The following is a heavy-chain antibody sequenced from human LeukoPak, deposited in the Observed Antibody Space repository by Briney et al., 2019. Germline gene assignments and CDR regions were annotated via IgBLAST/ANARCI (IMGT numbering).Heavy chain of an antibody. D-gene: IGHD5-18*01. V-gene: IGHV1-69*04. CDR1: GATVSSSA. CDR3: SRDQGLTAQPPYGLDL. J-gene: IGHJ6*02. Sequence: SVKVSCKTSGATVSSSAITWVPQAPGQGLEWMGRIIPALNITSYAQKFQGRVTITADTSTSTAYMELSSLRSEETAVYYCSRDQGLTAQPPYGLDLWGQGTTVTVSS. CDR2: IIPALNIT.